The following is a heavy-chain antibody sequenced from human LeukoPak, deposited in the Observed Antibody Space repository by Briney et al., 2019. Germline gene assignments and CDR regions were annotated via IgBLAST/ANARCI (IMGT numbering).Heavy chain of an antibody. V-gene: IGHV1-2*02. Sequence: GASVKVSCKASGYTFTGYYMHWVRQAPGQGLELMGWINPNSGGTNYAQKFQGRVTMTRDTSISTAYMELSRLRSDDTAVYYCACHRDYYGSGSYLAFDIWDQGTMVTVSS. D-gene: IGHD3-10*01. CDR2: INPNSGGT. CDR3: ACHRDYYGSGSYLAFDI. CDR1: GYTFTGYY. J-gene: IGHJ3*02.